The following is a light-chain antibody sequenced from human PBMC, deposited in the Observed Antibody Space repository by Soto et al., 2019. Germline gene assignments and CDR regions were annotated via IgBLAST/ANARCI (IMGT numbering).Light chain of an antibody. CDR2: AAS. CDR1: QSISSY. V-gene: IGKV1-9*01. J-gene: IGKJ5*01. CDR3: QQLNSYPPT. Sequence: DIQMTQSPSSLSASVGDRVTITCRASQSISSYLNWYQQKPGKAPKLLIYAASSLQSGVPSRFSGSGSGTEFTLTISSLQPEDVATYYCQQLNSYPPTFGQGTRLEI.